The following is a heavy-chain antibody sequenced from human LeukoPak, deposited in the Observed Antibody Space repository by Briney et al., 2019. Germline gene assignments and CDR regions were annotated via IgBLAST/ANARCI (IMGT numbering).Heavy chain of an antibody. Sequence: PGGSLRLSCAASGFTFSSYGLHWVRQAPGKGLEWVALISSDGTNNYYANSVKGRFTISRDNSKNTLYLQMNSLRADDTAVYYCATITSMRVVLISWGQGTLVTVSS. CDR2: ISSDGTNN. V-gene: IGHV3-30*03. J-gene: IGHJ1*01. D-gene: IGHD3-22*01. CDR3: ATITSMRVVLIS. CDR1: GFTFSSYG.